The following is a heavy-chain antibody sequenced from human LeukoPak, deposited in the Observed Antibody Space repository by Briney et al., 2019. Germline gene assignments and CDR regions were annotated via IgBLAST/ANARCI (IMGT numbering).Heavy chain of an antibody. CDR2: INPNSGGT. CDR3: ARDGTGATPFDY. D-gene: IGHD1-26*01. J-gene: IGHJ4*02. Sequence: ASVEVSCKASGYTFTGYYMHWVRQAPGQGLEWMGWINPNSGGTNYAQKFQGRVTMTRDTSISTAYMELSRLRSDDTAVYYWARDGTGATPFDYWGQGTLVTASS. V-gene: IGHV1-2*02. CDR1: GYTFTGYY.